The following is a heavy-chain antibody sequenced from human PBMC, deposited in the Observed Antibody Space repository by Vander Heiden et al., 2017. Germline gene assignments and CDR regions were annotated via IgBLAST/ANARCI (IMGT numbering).Heavy chain of an antibody. CDR2: IKQDGREK. V-gene: IGHV3-7*03. CDR1: GFTFGNYW. Sequence: EVQLVESGGGLVQPGTSLRLSCAASGFTFGNYWMSWVRQAPGKGLECVANIKQDGREKYYVDSVKGRFTISRDNARNSLYLQMNSLRADDTAVYYCARDLYYGSGSPTADCWGQGTLVTVSS. CDR3: ARDLYYGSGSPTADC. J-gene: IGHJ4*02. D-gene: IGHD3-10*01.